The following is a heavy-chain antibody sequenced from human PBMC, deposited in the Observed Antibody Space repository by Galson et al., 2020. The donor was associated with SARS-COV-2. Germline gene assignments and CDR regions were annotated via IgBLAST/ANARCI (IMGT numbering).Heavy chain of an antibody. CDR1: GGTFSDYA. CDR3: AGRLAKYGVAGFDS. V-gene: IGHV1-69*13. CDR2: IVPMYETP. Sequence: SVKVSCKASGGTFSDYATSWVRQAPGQGLEWMGGIVPMYETPDHAEKFQGRVRISADESTSTVYMELSSLRSEDTAVYYCAGRLAKYGVAGFDSWGQGTLGIVSS. D-gene: IGHD6-19*01. J-gene: IGHJ4*02.